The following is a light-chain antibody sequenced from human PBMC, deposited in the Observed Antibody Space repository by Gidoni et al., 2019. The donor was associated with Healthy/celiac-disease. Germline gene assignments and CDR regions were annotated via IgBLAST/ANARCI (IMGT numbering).Light chain of an antibody. CDR1: QSVLYSSNNKNY. CDR2: WAS. CDR3: QQYYSTPYS. J-gene: IGKJ2*03. V-gene: IGKV4-1*01. Sequence: DIVMTQSPDSLAVSLGERATINCSSSQSVLYSSNNKNYLAWYQQKPGQPPKLLIYWASTRESGVPDRFSGSGSGTDFTLTISSLQAEDVAVYSCQQYYSTPYSFGQGTKLEIK.